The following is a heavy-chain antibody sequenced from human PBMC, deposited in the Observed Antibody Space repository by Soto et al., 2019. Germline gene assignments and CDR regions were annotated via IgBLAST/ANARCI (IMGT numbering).Heavy chain of an antibody. D-gene: IGHD7-27*01. CDR1: GFSLSTSGVG. Sequence: QITLKESGPTLVKPTQTLTLTCTFSGFSLSTSGVGVGWIRQPPGKALEWLALIYWDDDKRYSPSLKSRLTITKDTSKNQVVITITNMDPVDTATYYCAHSLIPNWGSRGAFDYWGQGTLVTVSS. CDR2: IYWDDDK. CDR3: AHSLIPNWGSRGAFDY. J-gene: IGHJ4*02. V-gene: IGHV2-5*02.